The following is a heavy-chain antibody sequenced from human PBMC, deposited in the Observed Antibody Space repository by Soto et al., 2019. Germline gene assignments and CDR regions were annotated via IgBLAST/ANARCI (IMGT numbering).Heavy chain of an antibody. CDR2: INHSGST. CDR1: GGSFSGYY. D-gene: IGHD2-2*01. CDR3: ARVAPAAISWFDP. J-gene: IGHJ5*02. V-gene: IGHV4-34*01. Sequence: SETLSLTCAVYGGSFSGYYWSWIRQPPGKGLEWIGEINHSGSTNYNPSLKSRVTISVDTSKNQFSLKLSSVTAADTAVYYCARVAPAAISWFDPWGQGTLVTVSS.